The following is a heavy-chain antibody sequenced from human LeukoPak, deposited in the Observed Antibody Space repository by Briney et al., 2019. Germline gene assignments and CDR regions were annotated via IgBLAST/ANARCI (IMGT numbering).Heavy chain of an antibody. D-gene: IGHD3-10*01. V-gene: IGHV4-4*02. CDR1: TVSGSSGNF. CDR2: VHKSGRT. CDR3: ARAGYYGSGSSRYGMDV. Sequence: PSETLSLTCALSTVSGSSGNFWSWVRQPPGEGLEWIGEVHKSGRTNYNPSLKTRVTISIDASKNQLSLELTSVTAADTAVYYCARAGYYGSGSSRYGMDVWGQGTTVTVSS. J-gene: IGHJ6*02.